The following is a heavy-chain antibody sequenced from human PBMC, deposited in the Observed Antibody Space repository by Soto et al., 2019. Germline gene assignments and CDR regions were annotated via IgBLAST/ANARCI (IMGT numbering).Heavy chain of an antibody. CDR2: IWYDGSNK. CDR1: GFTFSSYG. CDR3: ARGDYYGSPYYYGMDV. V-gene: IGHV3-33*01. D-gene: IGHD3-10*01. J-gene: IGHJ6*02. Sequence: GGSLRLSCAASGFTFSSYGMHWARQAPGKGLEWVAVIWYDGSNKYYADSVKGRFTISRDNSKNTLYLQMNSLRAEDTAVYYCARGDYYGSPYYYGMDVWGQGTTVTVSS.